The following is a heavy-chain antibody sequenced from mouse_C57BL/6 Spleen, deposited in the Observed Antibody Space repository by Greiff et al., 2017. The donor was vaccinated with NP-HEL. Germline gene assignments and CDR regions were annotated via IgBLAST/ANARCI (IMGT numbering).Heavy chain of an antibody. V-gene: IGHV1-62-2*01. Sequence: VMLVESGAELVKPGASVKLSCKASGYTFTEYTIHWVKQRSGQGLEWIGWFYPGSGSIKYNEKFKDKATLTADKSSSTVYMELSRLTSEDSAVYFCARHEEGGYSNYEYAMDYWGQGTSVTVSS. CDR1: GYTFTEYT. CDR2: FYPGSGSI. D-gene: IGHD2-5*01. CDR3: ARHEEGGYSNYEYAMDY. J-gene: IGHJ4*01.